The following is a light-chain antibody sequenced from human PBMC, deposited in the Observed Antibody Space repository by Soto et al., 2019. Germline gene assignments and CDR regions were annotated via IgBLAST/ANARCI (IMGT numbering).Light chain of an antibody. CDR1: QSVSSGY. J-gene: IGKJ4*01. CDR3: HQHSNWPLT. V-gene: IGKV3-20*01. Sequence: EIVLTQSPGTLSLSPWERATLSCRASQSVSSGYLAWYQQKPGQAPRLLIYGASSRATGIPARFSGSGSRTDFTLTISSLEPEDFAVYYCHQHSNWPLTFGGGTKVDIK. CDR2: GAS.